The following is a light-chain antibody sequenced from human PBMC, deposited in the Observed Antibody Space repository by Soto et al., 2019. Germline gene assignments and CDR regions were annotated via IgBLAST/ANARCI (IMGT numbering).Light chain of an antibody. V-gene: IGKV3-15*01. CDR2: GAS. J-gene: IGKJ3*01. CDR1: PSVSSN. CDR3: QQYNNWPLT. Sequence: EILMTQSPATLYVSPGERATLSCRASPSVSSNFAWYQQKPGQAPRLLIYGASTRATGIPARFSGSGSGTEFTLTISSLQSEDFAVYYCQQYNNWPLTFGPGTKVDI.